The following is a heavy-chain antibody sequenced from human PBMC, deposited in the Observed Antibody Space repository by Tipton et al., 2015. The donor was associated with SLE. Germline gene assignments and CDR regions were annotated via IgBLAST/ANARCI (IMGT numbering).Heavy chain of an antibody. CDR1: GYTFTGYY. D-gene: IGHD6-13*01. Sequence: QVQLVQSGAEVKKPGASVKVSCKASGYTFTGYYMHWVRQAPGQGLEWMGWINPNSGGTNYAQKFQGRVTMTRDTSISTAYMELSRLRSDDTAVYYCACANSPGIAAVGGWFDPWGQGTLVTVSS. V-gene: IGHV1-2*02. CDR2: INPNSGGT. J-gene: IGHJ5*02. CDR3: ACANSPGIAAVGGWFDP.